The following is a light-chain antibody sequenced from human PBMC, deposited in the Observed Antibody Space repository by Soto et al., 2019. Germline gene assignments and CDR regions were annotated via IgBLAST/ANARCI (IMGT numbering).Light chain of an antibody. J-gene: IGKJ2*01. CDR3: QQYNHWPPYT. V-gene: IGKV3-15*01. CDR1: QSVNVN. Sequence: EVVLTQSPATLSLSPGERATLSCRASQSVNVNLAWHQQKPGQAPRLLIYGASTRAAGVPARFTGSGSGTEFTLTISSLQSDGFAVYYCQQYNHWPPYTFGQGTKLEIK. CDR2: GAS.